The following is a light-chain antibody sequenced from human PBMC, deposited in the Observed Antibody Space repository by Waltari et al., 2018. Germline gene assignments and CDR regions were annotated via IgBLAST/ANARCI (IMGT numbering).Light chain of an antibody. Sequence: DIQMTQSPSTLSASVGDRVTITCRASQSISSWLAWYQPKPGKAPKLLIYKASSLESGVPSRFSGSGSGTEFTLTISSLQPDDFATYYCQQYNSYSSTFGQGTKLEIK. CDR3: QQYNSYSST. J-gene: IGKJ2*02. CDR2: KAS. V-gene: IGKV1-5*03. CDR1: QSISSW.